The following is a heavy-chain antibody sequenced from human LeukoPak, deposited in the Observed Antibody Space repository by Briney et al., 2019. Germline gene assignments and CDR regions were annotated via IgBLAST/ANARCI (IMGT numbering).Heavy chain of an antibody. CDR3: TTVWGTYRAFYY. J-gene: IGHJ4*02. CDR2: IKQDGSEK. CDR1: GFTFSSYW. D-gene: IGHD3-16*02. V-gene: IGHV3-7*01. Sequence: GGSLRLSCAASGFTFSSYWMSWVRQAPGKGLEWVANIKQDGSEKYYVDSVKGRFTISRNNAKNSLYLQMNSLRAEDTAVYYCTTVWGTYRAFYYWGQGTLVTVSS.